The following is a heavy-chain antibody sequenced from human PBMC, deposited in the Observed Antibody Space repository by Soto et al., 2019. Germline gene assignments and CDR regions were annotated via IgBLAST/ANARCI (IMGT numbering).Heavy chain of an antibody. V-gene: IGHV4-59*01. CDR3: ARGVQDIVATIYFDY. CDR2: IYHSGST. Sequence: SETLSLTCAVSGASMNSYYLNWIRQPPGKGLEWIGYIYHSGSTNYNPSLKSRVTMSVDTSKNQFSLKLTSVTAADTAVYYCARGVQDIVATIYFDYWGQGTLVTVSS. J-gene: IGHJ4*02. CDR1: GASMNSYY. D-gene: IGHD5-12*01.